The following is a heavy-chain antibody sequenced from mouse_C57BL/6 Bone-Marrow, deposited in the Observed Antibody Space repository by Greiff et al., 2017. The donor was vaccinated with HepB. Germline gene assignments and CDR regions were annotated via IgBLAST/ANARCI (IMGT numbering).Heavy chain of an antibody. V-gene: IGHV1-61*01. J-gene: IGHJ3*01. Sequence: QVQLQQPGAELVRPGSSVKLSCKASGYTFTSYWMDWVKQRPGQGLEWIGNIYPSDSETHYNQKFKGKSTLTVDKSSSTAYMQLSSLTSEDSAVYYCARRDYDPAWFAYWGQGTLVTVSA. CDR3: ARRDYDPAWFAY. CDR1: GYTFTSYW. CDR2: IYPSDSET. D-gene: IGHD2-4*01.